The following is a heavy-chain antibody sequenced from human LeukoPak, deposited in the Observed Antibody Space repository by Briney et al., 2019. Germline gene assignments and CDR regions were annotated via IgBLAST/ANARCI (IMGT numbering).Heavy chain of an antibody. CDR1: GGSISSYY. D-gene: IGHD3-22*01. V-gene: IGHV4-59*01. J-gene: IGHJ6*02. Sequence: PSETLSLTCTVSGGSISSYYWSWIRQPPGKGLEWIGYIYYSGSTNYNPSLKSRVTISVDTSKNQFSLKLSSVTAADTAVYYCARGRHYYDSSGGMDVWGQGTTVTVSS. CDR3: ARGRHYYDSSGGMDV. CDR2: IYYSGST.